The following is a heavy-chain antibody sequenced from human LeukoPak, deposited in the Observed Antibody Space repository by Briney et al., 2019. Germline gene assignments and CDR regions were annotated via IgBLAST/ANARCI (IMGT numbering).Heavy chain of an antibody. CDR2: ISSGSDVK. Sequence: GGSLRLSCAASGFTFRSHTMNWVRQAPGKGPEWISYISSGSDVKYYADSVRGRFTISRDNAKNSLYLQMNSLRAEDTAVYYCARDAPDRSGKWWLDPWGQGTLVTVSS. CDR3: ARDAPDRSGKWWLDP. J-gene: IGHJ5*02. D-gene: IGHD3-22*01. CDR1: GFTFRSHT. V-gene: IGHV3-48*04.